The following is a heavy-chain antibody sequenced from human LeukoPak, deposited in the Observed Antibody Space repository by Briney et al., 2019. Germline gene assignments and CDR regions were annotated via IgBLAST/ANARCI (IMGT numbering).Heavy chain of an antibody. CDR1: GGSISSDY. V-gene: IGHV4-59*12. CDR2: IHYSGSA. J-gene: IGHJ4*02. Sequence: SETLSLTCTVSGGSISSDYWSWIRQPPGKGLEWIAYIHYSGSANYNPSLKSRVTISVDKSKNQFSLRLSSVTAADTAVYYCARDRGTWNDDGFDYWGQGTLVTVSS. D-gene: IGHD1-1*01. CDR3: ARDRGTWNDDGFDY.